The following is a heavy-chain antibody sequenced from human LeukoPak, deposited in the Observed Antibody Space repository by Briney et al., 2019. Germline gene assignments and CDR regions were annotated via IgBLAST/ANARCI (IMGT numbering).Heavy chain of an antibody. V-gene: IGHV3-23*01. CDR3: AKKGYYDGSGYYMYYFDH. J-gene: IGHJ4*02. CDR2: ISGSGGTA. CDR1: GFTFSSYS. Sequence: PGGSLRLSCAASGFTFSSYSMSWVRQAPGKGLEWVSAISGSGGTAYYADSVKGRFTISRDNSKNTLYLQMNSLRAEDTAVYYCAKKGYYDGSGYYMYYFDHWGQGTPVTVSS. D-gene: IGHD3-22*01.